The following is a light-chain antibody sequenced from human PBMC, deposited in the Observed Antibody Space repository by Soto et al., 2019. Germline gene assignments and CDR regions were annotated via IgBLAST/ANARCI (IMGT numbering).Light chain of an antibody. V-gene: IGKV1-39*01. J-gene: IGKJ2*01. Sequence: DIPMTQSPSSLSAFVGDGVTITCRASHNISTFLHWYQQKPGEAPRFIIYATSNLQHGVPSRFSGSGSGTDFTLTISSLQPEDFATYYCQHSFSTLYTFGQGTKLEMK. CDR3: QHSFSTLYT. CDR1: HNISTF. CDR2: ATS.